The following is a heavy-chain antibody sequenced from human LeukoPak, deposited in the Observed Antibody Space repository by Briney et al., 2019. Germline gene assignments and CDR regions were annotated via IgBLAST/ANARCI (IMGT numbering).Heavy chain of an antibody. Sequence: GASVKVSCKASGYTFTSYDINWVRQATGQGLEWMGWMNPNSGNTNYAQKLQGRVTMTTDTSTSTAYMELRSLRSDDTAVYYCARGAIAVAGTFDYWGQGTLVTVSS. CDR1: GYTFTSYD. D-gene: IGHD6-19*01. CDR2: MNPNSGNT. V-gene: IGHV1-8*01. CDR3: ARGAIAVAGTFDY. J-gene: IGHJ4*02.